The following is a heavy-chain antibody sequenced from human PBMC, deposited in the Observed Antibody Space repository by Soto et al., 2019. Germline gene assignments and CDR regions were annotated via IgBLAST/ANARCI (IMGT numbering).Heavy chain of an antibody. J-gene: IGHJ6*02. CDR1: GGSISSHY. D-gene: IGHD1-26*01. CDR2: IYYRGST. CDR3: ARDGREASGMDV. V-gene: IGHV4-59*11. Sequence: SETLSLTCTVSGGSISSHYWRWVRQAPGKGLEWIWHIYYRGSTTYNPSLRSRSTISVDTSNNQFSLKLNSVTTADTAVYYCARDGREASGMDVWGQGTKVTVYS.